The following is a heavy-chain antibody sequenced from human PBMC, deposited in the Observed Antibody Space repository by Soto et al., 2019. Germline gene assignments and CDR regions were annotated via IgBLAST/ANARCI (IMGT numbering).Heavy chain of an antibody. D-gene: IGHD3-3*01. CDR1: GYTFTSYA. V-gene: IGHV1-3*01. CDR3: ARFLEWFPPPKSYYGMDV. CDR2: INAGNGNT. J-gene: IGHJ6*02. Sequence: ASVKVSCKASGYTFTSYAMHWVRQAPGQRLEWMGWINAGNGNTKYSQKFQGRVTITRDTSASTAYMELSSLRSEDTAVYYCARFLEWFPPPKSYYGMDVWGQGTTVTVSS.